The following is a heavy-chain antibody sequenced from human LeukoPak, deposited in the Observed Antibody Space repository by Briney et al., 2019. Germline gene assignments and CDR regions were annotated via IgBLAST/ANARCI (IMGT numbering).Heavy chain of an antibody. Sequence: GGSLRLSCAASGFTFSSFEMNWVRQAPGKGLEWLSYITSSGSITHYADSVEGRFTISRDNAKNSLYLQMNSLRAEDTAVYYCARDATLWFGELSYFDYWGQGTLVTVSS. V-gene: IGHV3-48*03. CDR1: GFTFSSFE. CDR2: ITSSGSIT. J-gene: IGHJ4*02. D-gene: IGHD3-10*01. CDR3: ARDATLWFGELSYFDY.